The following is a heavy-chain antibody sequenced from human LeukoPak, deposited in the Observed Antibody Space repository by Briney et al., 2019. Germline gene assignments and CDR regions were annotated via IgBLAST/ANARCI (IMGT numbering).Heavy chain of an antibody. V-gene: IGHV4-61*02. D-gene: IGHD3-10*01. CDR2: IYTSGST. CDR1: GGSISSGSYY. J-gene: IGHJ4*02. CDR3: AFRGY. Sequence: PSQTLSLTCTVSGGSISSGSYYWSRIRQPAGKGLEWIGRIYTSGSTNYNPSLKSRVTISVDTSKNQFSLKLSSVTAADTAVYYCAFRGYWGQGTLVTVSS.